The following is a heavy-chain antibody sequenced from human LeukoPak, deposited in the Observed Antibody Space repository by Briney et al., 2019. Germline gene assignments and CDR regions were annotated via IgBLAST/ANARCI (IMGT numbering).Heavy chain of an antibody. V-gene: IGHV4-39*01. CDR3: ATSDTVSTYNWFDP. Sequence: SETLSLTCTVSGGSIGSLSFTAFYWGWIRQPPGQGLEWIGGINYSGSTYYNPSLKSRVTISVDTSNNQFSLHLTSLTAADTAVYYCATSDTVSTYNWFDPWGLGTLVTVS. CDR2: INYSGST. CDR1: GGSIGSLSFTAFY. D-gene: IGHD5/OR15-5a*01. J-gene: IGHJ5*02.